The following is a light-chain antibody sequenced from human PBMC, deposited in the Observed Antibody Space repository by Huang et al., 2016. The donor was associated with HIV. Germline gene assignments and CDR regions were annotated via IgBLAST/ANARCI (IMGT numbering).Light chain of an antibody. Sequence: EIVLTQSPGTLSLSPGERATLSCRASQSVSSSYLAWYQQKPGQAPRLLIYGATSRATGIPERFSGSGSGTDFTLTISRVEPEDFAVYCCQQYGSSLYTFGQGTKLEIK. J-gene: IGKJ2*01. CDR1: QSVSSSY. CDR2: GAT. V-gene: IGKV3-20*01. CDR3: QQYGSSLYT.